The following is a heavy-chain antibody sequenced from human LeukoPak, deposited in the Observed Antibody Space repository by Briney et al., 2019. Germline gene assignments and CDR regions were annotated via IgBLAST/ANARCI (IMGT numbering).Heavy chain of an antibody. V-gene: IGHV4-59*12. Sequence: PSETLSLTCTVSGGSISSYYWSWIRQPPGKGLEWIGYIYHSGSTYYNPSLKSRVTISVDRSKNQFSLKLSSVTAADTAVYYCARGIITHNWFDPWGQGTLVTVSS. CDR2: IYHSGST. CDR3: ARGIITHNWFDP. J-gene: IGHJ5*02. CDR1: GGSISSYY. D-gene: IGHD3-10*01.